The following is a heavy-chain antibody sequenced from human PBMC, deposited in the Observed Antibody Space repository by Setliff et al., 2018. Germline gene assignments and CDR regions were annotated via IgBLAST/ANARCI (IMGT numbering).Heavy chain of an antibody. CDR2: INAGNGNT. CDR1: GYTFTSYA. D-gene: IGHD1-26*01. CDR3: ARKRLGWEQLYAFDI. J-gene: IGHJ3*02. V-gene: IGHV1-3*01. Sequence: ASVKVSCKASGYTFTSYAMHWVRQAPGQRLEWTGWINAGNGNTKYSQKFQGRVTITRDTSASTAYMELSSLRSEDTAVYYCARKRLGWEQLYAFDIWGQGTMVTVSS.